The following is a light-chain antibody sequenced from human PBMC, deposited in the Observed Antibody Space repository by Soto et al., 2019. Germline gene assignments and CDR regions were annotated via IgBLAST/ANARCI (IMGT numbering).Light chain of an antibody. V-gene: IGKV3D-20*02. CDR3: QHRSNWPA. Sequence: ENVLTQSPGTLSLSPGERATLSCRASQNVNNHYLAWYQHKPGQAPRLLIYGASRRAAAIPDRFSASGSGTDFTLTISSLEPEDFALYYCQHRSNWPAFGGGTKVEIK. CDR2: GAS. CDR1: QNVNNHY. J-gene: IGKJ4*01.